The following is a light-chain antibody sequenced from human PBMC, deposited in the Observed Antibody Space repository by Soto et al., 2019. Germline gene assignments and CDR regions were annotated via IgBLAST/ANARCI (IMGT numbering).Light chain of an antibody. Sequence: DIHLTQSPSFLSASVGDRVTITCRASQGIASSLAWYQQKAGKAPKLLIYDASTLESGVPSRFSGSGSETKYTLTISSLQPEDFAIYYCQQFNSYPLTFGGGTKVEIK. CDR1: QGIASS. J-gene: IGKJ4*01. CDR3: QQFNSYPLT. V-gene: IGKV1-9*01. CDR2: DAS.